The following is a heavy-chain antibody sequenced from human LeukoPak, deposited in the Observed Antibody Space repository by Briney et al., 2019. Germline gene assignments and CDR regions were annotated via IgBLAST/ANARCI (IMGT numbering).Heavy chain of an antibody. CDR1: SAAISRSY. CDR2: ISYSGVS. Sequence: SETLSLTCTVPSAAISRSYWIWIRQTPGKGLEWIGYISYSGVSTYNPSLGSRVTISRDTSKNEVSLNLSSVTAADTAVYYCARGRYCSADICSGGDAFDIWGQGTMVSVSS. CDR3: ARGRYCSADICSGGDAFDI. J-gene: IGHJ3*02. D-gene: IGHD2-15*01. V-gene: IGHV4-59*12.